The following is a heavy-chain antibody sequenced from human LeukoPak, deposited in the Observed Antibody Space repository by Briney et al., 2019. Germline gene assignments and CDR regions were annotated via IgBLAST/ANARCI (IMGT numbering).Heavy chain of an antibody. CDR1: GYTFTSYD. D-gene: IGHD6-19*01. CDR2: INPNSGGT. J-gene: IGHJ6*03. Sequence: VASVKVSCKASGYTFTSYDINWVRQAPGQGLEWMGWINPNSGGTNYAQKFQGRVTMTRDTSISTAYMELSRLRSDDTAVYYCASDRLYYYYMDVWGKGTTVTVSS. CDR3: ASDRLYYYYMDV. V-gene: IGHV1-2*02.